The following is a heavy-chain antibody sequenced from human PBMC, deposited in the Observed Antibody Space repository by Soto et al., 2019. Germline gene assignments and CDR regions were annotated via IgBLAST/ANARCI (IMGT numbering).Heavy chain of an antibody. CDR1: GFTFSSYS. Sequence: GGSLRLSCAASGFTFSSYSMNWVRQAPGKGLEWVSSISSSSSYIYYADSVKGRFTISRDNAKNSLYLQMNSLRAEDTAVYYCARDGGSGCSGGSCYSGDLHFDYWGQGTLVTVSS. J-gene: IGHJ4*02. CDR3: ARDGGSGCSGGSCYSGDLHFDY. D-gene: IGHD2-15*01. V-gene: IGHV3-21*01. CDR2: ISSSSSYI.